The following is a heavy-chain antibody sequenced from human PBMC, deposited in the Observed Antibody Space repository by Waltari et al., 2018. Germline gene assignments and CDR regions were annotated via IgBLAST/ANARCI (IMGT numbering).Heavy chain of an antibody. V-gene: IGHV4-39*01. CDR2: ISYIGTA. CDR1: GGPMTSDKYY. J-gene: IGHJ5*02. CDR3: VRQVRTGYSSGWPNS. Sequence: QLQLHESGPGMVKPSETLSVTCTVSGGPMTSDKYYWGWIRQPPGKGLEWIVSISYIGTAYDNPSLKSRVLISVDTANNQFSLDLTSVTAADTAVYFCVRQVRTGYSSGWPNSWGQGALVTVSS. D-gene: IGHD6-25*01.